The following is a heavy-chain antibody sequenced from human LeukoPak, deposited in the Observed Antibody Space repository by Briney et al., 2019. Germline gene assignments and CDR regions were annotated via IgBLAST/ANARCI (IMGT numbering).Heavy chain of an antibody. CDR1: GYTFTIYA. V-gene: IGHV1-2*02. Sequence: ASVKLSCKASGYTFTIYAMHWVRQAPGPGLEWMGWITPSGGTNYPQKFQGRVAITRDTSITTAYMDLSRLTSDDTAVYYCARDRYRDGFAHFDYWGQGALVTVSS. CDR2: ITPSGGT. J-gene: IGHJ4*02. CDR3: ARDRYRDGFAHFDY. D-gene: IGHD5-24*01.